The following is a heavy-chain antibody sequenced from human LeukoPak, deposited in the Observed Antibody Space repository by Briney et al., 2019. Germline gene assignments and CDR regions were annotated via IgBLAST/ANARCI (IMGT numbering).Heavy chain of an antibody. V-gene: IGHV3-33*03. CDR1: GFIFSTYG. J-gene: IGHJ4*02. Sequence: GRSLRLSFAAPGFIFSTYGMHWVRQAPGKGLEWVAVVWSGGNNKYYSDSVKGRFTISRDNSKNTLYLQMNSLRAEDTAVYHCAKDGQVGAIGYFDYRGQGTLVTVSS. D-gene: IGHD1-26*01. CDR2: VWSGGNNK. CDR3: AKDGQVGAIGYFDY.